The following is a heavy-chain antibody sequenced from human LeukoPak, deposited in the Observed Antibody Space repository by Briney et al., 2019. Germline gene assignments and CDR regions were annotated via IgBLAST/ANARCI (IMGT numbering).Heavy chain of an antibody. V-gene: IGHV1-69*13. CDR1: GYTFTGYY. J-gene: IGHJ4*02. CDR2: IIPIFGTA. Sequence: WASVKVSCKASGYTFTGYYMHWVRQAPGQGLEWMGGIIPIFGTANYAQKFQGRVTITADESTSTAYMELSSLRSEDTAVYYCARVHYDSSGYYSLDYWGQGTLVTVSS. D-gene: IGHD3-22*01. CDR3: ARVHYDSSGYYSLDY.